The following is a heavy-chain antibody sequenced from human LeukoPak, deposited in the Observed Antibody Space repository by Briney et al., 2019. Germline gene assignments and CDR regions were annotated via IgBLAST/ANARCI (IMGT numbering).Heavy chain of an antibody. CDR2: INPNSGGT. V-gene: IGHV1-2*04. CDR3: AKGYYYDSSGFDFDY. J-gene: IGHJ4*02. Sequence: ASVKVSCKASGYTFTGYYMHWVRQAPGQGLEWMGWINPNSGGTNYAQKVQGWVTMTRDTSISTAYMELSRLRSDDTAVYYCAKGYYYDSSGFDFDYWGQGTLVTVSS. D-gene: IGHD3-22*01. CDR1: GYTFTGYY.